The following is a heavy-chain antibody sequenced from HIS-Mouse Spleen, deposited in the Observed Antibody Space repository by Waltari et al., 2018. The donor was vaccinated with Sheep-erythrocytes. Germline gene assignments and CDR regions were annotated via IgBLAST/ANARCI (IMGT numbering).Heavy chain of an antibody. Sequence: EVQLVESGGGLVKPGGSLGPSCADSGFTFSRESMNGGRQAPGKGLEWVSSISSSSSYIYYADSVKGRFTISRDNAKNSLYLQMNSLRAEDTAVYYCARDTGTDAFDIWGQGTMVTVSS. CDR2: ISSSSSYI. V-gene: IGHV3-21*01. CDR1: GFTFSRES. J-gene: IGHJ3*02. D-gene: IGHD1-1*01. CDR3: ARDTGTDAFDI.